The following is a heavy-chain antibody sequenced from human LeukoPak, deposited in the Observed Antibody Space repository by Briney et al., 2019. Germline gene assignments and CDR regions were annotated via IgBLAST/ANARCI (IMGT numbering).Heavy chain of an antibody. Sequence: SETLSLTCSVSGGSITGYYWGWIRQPPGKGLEWIGNIYYTGNTYYNSSLKSRVTISLDTSKNQFSLKLSSVTAADTAVYYCATGNFVGSYSLDYWGQGTLVTVSS. CDR3: ATGNFVGSYSLDY. CDR2: IYYTGNT. V-gene: IGHV4-39*07. J-gene: IGHJ4*02. CDR1: GGSITGYY. D-gene: IGHD1-26*01.